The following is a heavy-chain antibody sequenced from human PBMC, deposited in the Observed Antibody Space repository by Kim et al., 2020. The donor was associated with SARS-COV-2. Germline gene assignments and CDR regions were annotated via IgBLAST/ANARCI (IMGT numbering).Heavy chain of an antibody. Sequence: SETLSLTCAVYGGSFSGYYWSWIRQPPGKVLEWIGEINHSGSTNYNPSLKSRVTISVDTSKNQFSLKLSSVTAADTAVYDCAGRYCSGGSCYFSFDYWG. CDR2: INHSGST. V-gene: IGHV4-34*01. CDR3: AGRYCSGGSCYFSFDY. CDR1: GGSFSGYY. J-gene: IGHJ4*01. D-gene: IGHD2-15*01.